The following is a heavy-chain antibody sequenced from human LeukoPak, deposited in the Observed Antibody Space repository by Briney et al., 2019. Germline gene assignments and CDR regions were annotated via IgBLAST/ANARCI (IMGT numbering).Heavy chain of an antibody. CDR3: AGLTTVTTADY. Sequence: SETLSLTCTVSGYSISSGYYWGWIRQPPGKGLEWIGSIYHSGSTNYNPSLKSRVTISVDTSKNQFSLKLSSVTAADTAVYYCAGLTTVTTADYWGQGTLVTVSS. V-gene: IGHV4-38-2*02. D-gene: IGHD4-17*01. J-gene: IGHJ4*02. CDR1: GYSISSGYY. CDR2: IYHSGST.